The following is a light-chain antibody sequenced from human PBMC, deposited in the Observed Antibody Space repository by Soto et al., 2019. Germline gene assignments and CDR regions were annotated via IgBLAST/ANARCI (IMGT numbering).Light chain of an antibody. Sequence: DIQMTQSPYSLSASVGDRVTITCRASQSISSYLSWYQQKPGKAPKILIYATSSLQSGVPSRFSGSGSSTDTTLTIISRQPEDVTTYYCQQRYSTSLYTFGRGTKLEIK. CDR3: QQRYSTSLYT. CDR1: QSISSY. J-gene: IGKJ2*01. CDR2: ATS. V-gene: IGKV1-39*01.